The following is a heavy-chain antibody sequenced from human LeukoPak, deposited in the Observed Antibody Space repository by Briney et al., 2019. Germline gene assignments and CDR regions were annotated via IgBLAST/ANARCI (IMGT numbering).Heavy chain of an antibody. CDR2: IIPIFGTA. Sequence: SVKVSCKASGGTFSSYAISWVRQAPGQGLEWMGGIIPIFGTANYAQKYQGRVTITADESTSTAYMELSSLRSEDTAVYYCAREGYSSSWYIGRSWFDPWGQGTLVTVSS. V-gene: IGHV1-69*13. J-gene: IGHJ5*02. CDR1: GGTFSSYA. D-gene: IGHD6-13*01. CDR3: AREGYSSSWYIGRSWFDP.